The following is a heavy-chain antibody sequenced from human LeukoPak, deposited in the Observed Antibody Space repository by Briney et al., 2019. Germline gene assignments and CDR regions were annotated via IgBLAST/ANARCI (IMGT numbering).Heavy chain of an antibody. Sequence: SETLSLTCTVSGGSISNYCWSWIRQPAGKGLEWIGRIYTSGSTNYNPSLKSRVTMSVDTSKNQFSLKLSSVTAADTAVYYCARDKPSDSSGSPHYWGQGTLVTVSS. J-gene: IGHJ4*02. CDR1: GGSISNYC. D-gene: IGHD3-22*01. CDR3: ARDKPSDSSGSPHY. V-gene: IGHV4-4*07. CDR2: IYTSGST.